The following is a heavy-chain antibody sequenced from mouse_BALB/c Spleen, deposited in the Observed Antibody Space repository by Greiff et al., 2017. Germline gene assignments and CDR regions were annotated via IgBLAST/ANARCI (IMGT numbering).Heavy chain of an antibody. J-gene: IGHJ4*01. CDR3: ARDQRYPYAMDY. Sequence: EVQVVESGGGLVQPGGSLKLSCAASGFTFSSYGMSWVRQTPDKRLELVATINSNGGSTYYPDSVKGRFTISRDNAKNTLYLQMSSLKSEDTAMYYCARDQRYPYAMDYWGQGTSVTVSS. CDR2: INSNGGST. CDR1: GFTFSSYG. V-gene: IGHV5-6-3*01. D-gene: IGHD1-1*01.